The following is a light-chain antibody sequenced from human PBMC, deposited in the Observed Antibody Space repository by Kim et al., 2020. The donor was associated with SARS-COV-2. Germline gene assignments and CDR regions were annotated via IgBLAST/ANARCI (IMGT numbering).Light chain of an antibody. Sequence: SVSPGQTVTITCSGSNLGDKYAYWYQKKAGQSPVLVIYQHTKRPSGISQRFSGSSSGNTATLTISRAQTMDEADYYCQAWDNNAAVFGVGTQLTVL. V-gene: IGLV3-1*01. CDR1: NLGDKY. J-gene: IGLJ3*02. CDR3: QAWDNNAAV. CDR2: QHT.